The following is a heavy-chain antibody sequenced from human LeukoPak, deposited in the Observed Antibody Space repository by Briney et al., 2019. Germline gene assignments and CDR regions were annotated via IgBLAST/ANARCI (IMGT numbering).Heavy chain of an antibody. D-gene: IGHD6-19*01. V-gene: IGHV3-13*01. CDR3: ASGHEYSCGWYDLQPGWYFDL. CDR1: GFTFSSYD. Sequence: GGSLRLSCAASGFTFSSYDMHWVRQATGKGLEWVSAIGTAGDTYYPGSVKGRFTISRENAKNSLYLQMNSLRAGDTDVYYCASGHEYSCGWYDLQPGWYFDLWGRGTLVTVSS. CDR2: IGTAGDT. J-gene: IGHJ2*01.